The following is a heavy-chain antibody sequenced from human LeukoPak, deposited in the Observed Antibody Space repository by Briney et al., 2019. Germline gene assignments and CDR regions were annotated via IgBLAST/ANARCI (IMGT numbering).Heavy chain of an antibody. D-gene: IGHD3-10*01. CDR2: IREDGSEK. V-gene: IGHV3-7*01. CDR3: ARDLAGHYNGSGSSFDY. Sequence: GGSLRLSWAASGFTFSNYWMSWVRQAPGKGLEWVANIREDGSEKYYVDSVKGQFTISRDNAKNSLFLQMDSLRAEDTAVYYCARDLAGHYNGSGSSFDYWGQGTLVTVS. CDR1: GFTFSNYW. J-gene: IGHJ4*02.